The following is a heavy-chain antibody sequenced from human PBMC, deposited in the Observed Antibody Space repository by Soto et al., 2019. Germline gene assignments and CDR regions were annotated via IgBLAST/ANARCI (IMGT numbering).Heavy chain of an antibody. D-gene: IGHD1-26*01. CDR1: AGSISSTTYY. CDR3: AIHRRNGTYYDGNDY. Sequence: PSETLSLTCIVSAGSISSTTYYWGWIRQPPGKGLEWIGSIYYSGSPSYNPSLKSRVTIPVDASKDQFSLRLSSVTAADTGVYYCAIHRRNGTYYDGNDYWGQGALVTVSS. V-gene: IGHV4-39*01. CDR2: IYYSGSP. J-gene: IGHJ4*02.